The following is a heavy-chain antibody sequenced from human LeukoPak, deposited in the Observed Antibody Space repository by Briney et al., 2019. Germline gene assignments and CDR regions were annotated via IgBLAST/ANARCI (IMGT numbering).Heavy chain of an antibody. V-gene: IGHV3-30-3*01. J-gene: IGHJ4*02. CDR1: GFTFSSYA. D-gene: IGHD3-10*01. CDR2: KSYDGSNK. Sequence: GGSLRLSCAASGFTFSSYAMHWVRQAPGKGLEWVAVKSYDGSNKYYADSVKGRFTISRDNSKNTLYLQMNSLRAEDTAVYYCARDRGVRGVIDYWGQGTLVTVSS. CDR3: ARDRGVRGVIDY.